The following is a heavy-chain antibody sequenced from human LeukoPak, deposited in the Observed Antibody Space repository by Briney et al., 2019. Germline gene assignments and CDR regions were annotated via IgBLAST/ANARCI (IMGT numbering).Heavy chain of an antibody. CDR2: IKEDGSER. J-gene: IGHJ4*02. CDR1: GFTFNYYW. D-gene: IGHD3-3*01. CDR3: ARDSDFWSGYDY. V-gene: IGHV3-7*01. Sequence: PGGSLRLSCAASGFTFNYYWMTWVRQGPGKGLEWVATIKEDGSERYYVESVKGRFTISRDNAKNSLYLQMNSLRAEDTAVYYCARDSDFWSGYDYWGQGILVTVSS.